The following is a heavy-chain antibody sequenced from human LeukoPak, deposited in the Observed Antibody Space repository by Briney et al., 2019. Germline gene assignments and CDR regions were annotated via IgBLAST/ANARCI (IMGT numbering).Heavy chain of an antibody. D-gene: IGHD3-22*01. Sequence: SETLSLTCTVSGGSISSYYWSWIRQPPGKGLEWFGYIYFSGTTYYNPSLKSRITISVDTARDQFSLNLTSVTAADTAVYYCARAGYYYDSSGYSVWGQGTQVTVSS. CDR1: GGSISSYY. V-gene: IGHV4-4*09. CDR3: ARAGYYYDSSGYSV. CDR2: IYFSGTT. J-gene: IGHJ4*02.